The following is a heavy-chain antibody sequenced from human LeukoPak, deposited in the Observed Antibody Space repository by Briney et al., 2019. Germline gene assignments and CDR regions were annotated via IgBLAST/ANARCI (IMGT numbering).Heavy chain of an antibody. CDR2: INRNGSST. Sequence: PGGSLRLSCAASGFTFDDYGMSWVRPAPGKGLEWVSGINRNGSSTGYADSVKGRFTISRDNAKNSLYLQMNSLRAEDTAFYYCARFCDCSSTSCYPNWFDPWGQGTLVTLSS. D-gene: IGHD2-2*01. V-gene: IGHV3-20*04. CDR3: ARFCDCSSTSCYPNWFDP. CDR1: GFTFDDYG. J-gene: IGHJ5*02.